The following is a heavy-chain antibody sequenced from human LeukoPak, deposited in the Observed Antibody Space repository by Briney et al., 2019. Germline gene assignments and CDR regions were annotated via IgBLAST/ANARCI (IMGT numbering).Heavy chain of an antibody. J-gene: IGHJ4*02. D-gene: IGHD3/OR15-3a*01. CDR2: IKYEGSEK. Sequence: GGSLRLSCAASGFNFNTYWMGWMRQAPGKGLEWVANIKYEGSEKYYVDSVKGRFTISRDNAKSSLYLQMNSLRAEDTAVYYCARYIRTGRYYFDYWGQGTLVTVSS. V-gene: IGHV3-7*03. CDR3: ARYIRTGRYYFDY. CDR1: GFNFNTYW.